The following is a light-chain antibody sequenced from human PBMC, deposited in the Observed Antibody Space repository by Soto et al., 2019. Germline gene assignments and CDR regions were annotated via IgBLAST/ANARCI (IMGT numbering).Light chain of an antibody. CDR2: AGS. V-gene: IGKV1-27*01. Sequence: DIQMTQSPSSLSASLGDRVPITCRASQGIGFCLALFQQNPGNVPQLPIYAGSTLQSGVPSRFSGSGSGTDFTLTISSLQHEDVATYYCHKYNSAPLTFGGGTKVEIK. CDR3: HKYNSAPLT. CDR1: QGIGFC. J-gene: IGKJ4*02.